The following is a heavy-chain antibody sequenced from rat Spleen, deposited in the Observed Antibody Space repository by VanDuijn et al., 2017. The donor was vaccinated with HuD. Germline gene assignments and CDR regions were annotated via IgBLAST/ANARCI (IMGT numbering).Heavy chain of an antibody. CDR2: ISDDGTNT. D-gene: IGHD3-1*01. Sequence: EVQLVESDGGLVQPGRSLKLSCAASGFTFDDHFMAWVRQAPTKGLEWVATISDDGTNTYYRDSVKCRFTISRDNAKSTLYLQMDSLRSEDTATYYCARQGGDYWGQGVMVTVSS. J-gene: IGHJ2*01. CDR3: ARQGGDY. CDR1: GFTFDDHF. V-gene: IGHV5-29*01.